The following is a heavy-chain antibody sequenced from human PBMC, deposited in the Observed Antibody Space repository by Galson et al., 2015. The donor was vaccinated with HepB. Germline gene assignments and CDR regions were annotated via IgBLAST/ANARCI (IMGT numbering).Heavy chain of an antibody. CDR3: ASTYCSSISCYIDY. D-gene: IGHD2-2*02. V-gene: IGHV4-31*11. CDR1: GGSSSSGGYY. CDR2: IYYSGTT. Sequence: TLSLTCGVSGGSSSSGGYYWSWIRQLPGKGLEWIGYIYYSGTTYYNPSLKSRVTISVDTSKNQFSLKLSSVTAADTAVYYCASTYCSSISCYIDYWGQGTLVTVSS. J-gene: IGHJ4*02.